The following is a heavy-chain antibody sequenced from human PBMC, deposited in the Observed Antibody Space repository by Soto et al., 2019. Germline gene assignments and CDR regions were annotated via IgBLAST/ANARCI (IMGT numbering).Heavy chain of an antibody. CDR3: ASTDAYKSAFFDS. Sequence: QVQLQEMGPGLVKPSQTLTVTCTVSGDSVNIAYWSWIRQLTGKGLEWMGNIYHTGRTFYNPYLKSRLAIAINTSKPLYSLKLMSVTASHKDVYYCASTDAYKSAFFDSWGQGTVVTVSS. J-gene: IGHJ4*02. D-gene: IGHD1-1*01. CDR1: GDSVNIAY. V-gene: IGHV4-31*03. CDR2: IYHTGRT.